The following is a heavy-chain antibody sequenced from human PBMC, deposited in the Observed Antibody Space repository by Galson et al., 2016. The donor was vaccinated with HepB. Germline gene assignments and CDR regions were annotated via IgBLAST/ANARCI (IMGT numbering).Heavy chain of an antibody. J-gene: IGHJ4*02. CDR3: ARELDHSFYFDY. CDR2: IKPSGGNT. D-gene: IGHD1-14*01. V-gene: IGHV1-46*02. CDR1: GYTFNTYN. Sequence: SVKVSFKASGYTFNTYNMHWVRQAPGQGLEWMGIIKPSGGNTIYAQKFQDRITMTRDTSTSTVYMELISLRSEDTAVYYCARELDHSFYFDYWGQGTLLTVS.